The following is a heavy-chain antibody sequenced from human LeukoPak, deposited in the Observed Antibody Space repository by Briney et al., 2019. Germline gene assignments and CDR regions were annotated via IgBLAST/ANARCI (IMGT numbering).Heavy chain of an antibody. J-gene: IGHJ4*02. Sequence: PSETLSLTCAVYGGSFSGYYWSWIRQPPGKGLEWIGEINHSGSTNYNPSLKSRVTISVDTSKNQFSLKLSSVTAADTAVYYCARGPGFVMITSPFDYWGRGTLVTVSS. D-gene: IGHD3-16*01. CDR1: GGSFSGYY. V-gene: IGHV4-34*01. CDR2: INHSGST. CDR3: ARGPGFVMITSPFDY.